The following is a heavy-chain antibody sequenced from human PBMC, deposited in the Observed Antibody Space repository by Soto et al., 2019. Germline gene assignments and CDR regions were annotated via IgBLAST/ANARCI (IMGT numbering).Heavy chain of an antibody. V-gene: IGHV3-13*01. D-gene: IGHD1-26*01. CDR1: GFTFSAFD. CDR2: IGTLHDA. Sequence: EVQLVESGGGLVEPGGSLRLSCAASGFTFSAFDMHWVRQATGKGLEWVAAIGTLHDAYYPDSVKGRFTISRENAKNSLYLQMDSLRAGDTAVYYCGRQASEWDGGGGWFDPWGQGTLVTVSS. CDR3: GRQASEWDGGGGWFDP. J-gene: IGHJ5*02.